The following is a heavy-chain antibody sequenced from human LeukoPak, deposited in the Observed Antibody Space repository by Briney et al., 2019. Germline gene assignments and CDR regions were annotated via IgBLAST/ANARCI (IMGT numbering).Heavy chain of an antibody. D-gene: IGHD4-17*01. V-gene: IGHV4-59*01. CDR3: ALLTTVTSYYFDY. CDR1: GGSISSYY. CDR2: ISYSGST. J-gene: IGHJ4*02. Sequence: SETQSLTCTVSGGSISSYYWSRIRQPPGKGLEWIGYISYSGSTNCNPSLKSRVTMSVDTSKNHFSLNLSSVTAADTAVYYCALLTTVTSYYFDYWGQGTLVTVSS.